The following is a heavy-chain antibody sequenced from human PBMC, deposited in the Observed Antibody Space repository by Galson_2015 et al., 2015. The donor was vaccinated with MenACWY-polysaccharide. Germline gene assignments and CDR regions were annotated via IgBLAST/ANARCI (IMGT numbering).Heavy chain of an antibody. CDR1: GFSLGAWY. CDR2: ISKSGDSI. J-gene: IGHJ6*02. V-gene: IGHV3-11*01. CDR3: ARGHYGLDV. Sequence: SLRLSCAASGFSLGAWYMSWIRQAPGKGLEWLSYISKSGDSIYYGDSVKGRFAISGDNAKNSLYLQLNNLEVEDTAIYYCARGHYGLDVWGQGTTVTVSS.